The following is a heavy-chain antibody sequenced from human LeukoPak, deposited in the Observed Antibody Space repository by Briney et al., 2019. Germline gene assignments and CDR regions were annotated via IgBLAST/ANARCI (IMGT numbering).Heavy chain of an antibody. CDR2: IYTSGST. Sequence: PSYTLSLTCTVAGGSISSGSYYRRWIRHPSGKGPKSFGRIYTSGSTNYNPSLKSRVTISVDTSKNQFSLKLSSVTAADTAVYYCARAGYDILTGYYYFDYWGQGTLVTVSS. CDR1: GGSISSGSYY. D-gene: IGHD3-9*01. CDR3: ARAGYDILTGYYYFDY. J-gene: IGHJ4*02. V-gene: IGHV4-61*02.